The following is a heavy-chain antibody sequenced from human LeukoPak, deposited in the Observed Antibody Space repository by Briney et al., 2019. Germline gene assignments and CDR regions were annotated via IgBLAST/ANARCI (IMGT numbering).Heavy chain of an antibody. Sequence: GGSLRLSCAASGFTFNSYAMSWVRQAPWERLQWVSGISDSGGNTYYADSVRGRFTISRDNSKNTLYLQMNSLRAEDTAVYYCARHADSGYSYGNWFDPWGQGTLVTASS. CDR3: ARHADSGYSYGNWFDP. V-gene: IGHV3-23*01. J-gene: IGHJ5*02. D-gene: IGHD5-18*01. CDR2: ISDSGGNT. CDR1: GFTFNSYA.